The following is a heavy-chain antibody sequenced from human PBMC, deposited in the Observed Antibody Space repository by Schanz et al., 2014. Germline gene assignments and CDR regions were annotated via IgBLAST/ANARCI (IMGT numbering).Heavy chain of an antibody. CDR2: IDSKSTTV. Sequence: EAHLVESGGGLIQRGESLRLSCSASGFSFSSYSMNWVRQAPGKGLEWLSFIDSKSTTVNYADSVKGRFTVSRDNARNSVYLHMNTLGAEDTAVYDCARDSDRFYRSYYMDVWGKGTTVTVSS. CDR3: ARDSDRFYRSYYMDV. D-gene: IGHD3-16*02. CDR1: GFSFSSYS. J-gene: IGHJ6*03. V-gene: IGHV3-48*01.